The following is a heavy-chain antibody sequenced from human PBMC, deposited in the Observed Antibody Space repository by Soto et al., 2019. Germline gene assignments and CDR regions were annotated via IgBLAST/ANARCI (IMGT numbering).Heavy chain of an antibody. CDR2: INHSGST. V-gene: IGHV4-34*01. J-gene: IGHJ4*02. Sequence: QVQLQQWGAGLLKPSETLSLTCAVSGGPFSGYYWTWIRQPPGTGLAWIGEINHSGSTNYNPPLKSRVTISVDTSKNQFSLKLTSVTAADTAVYYCARDKVTGLFDYWGQGTLVTVSS. CDR1: GGPFSGYY. D-gene: IGHD2-8*02. CDR3: ARDKVTGLFDY.